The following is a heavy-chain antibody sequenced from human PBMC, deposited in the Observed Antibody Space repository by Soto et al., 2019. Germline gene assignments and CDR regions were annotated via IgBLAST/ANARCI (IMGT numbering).Heavy chain of an antibody. CDR1: GFTFSNAW. CDR3: TSGYCSGGSCSNDAFDI. V-gene: IGHV3-15*01. CDR2: IKSKTDGGTT. D-gene: IGHD2-15*01. Sequence: GGSLRLSCAASGFTFSNAWMSWVRQAPGKGLEWVGRIKSKTDGGTTDYAAPVKGRFTISRDDSKNTLYLQMNSLKTEDTAVYYCTSGYCSGGSCSNDAFDIWGQGTMVTVSS. J-gene: IGHJ3*02.